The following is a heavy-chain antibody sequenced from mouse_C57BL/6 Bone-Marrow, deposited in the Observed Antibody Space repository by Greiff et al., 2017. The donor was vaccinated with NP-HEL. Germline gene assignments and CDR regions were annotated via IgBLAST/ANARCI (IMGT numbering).Heavy chain of an antibody. CDR2: IRSKSNNYAT. J-gene: IGHJ1*03. V-gene: IGHV10-1*01. CDR3: VRQGYYYGYFDV. CDR1: GFSFNTYA. Sequence: EVKLQESGGGLVQPKGSLKLSCAASGFSFNTYAMNWVRQAPGQGLEWVARIRSKSNNYATYYADSEKDRFTISRDDSESMLYLQMDNLKTEDTAIYYCVRQGYYYGYFDVWGTGTTVTVSS. D-gene: IGHD1-1*01.